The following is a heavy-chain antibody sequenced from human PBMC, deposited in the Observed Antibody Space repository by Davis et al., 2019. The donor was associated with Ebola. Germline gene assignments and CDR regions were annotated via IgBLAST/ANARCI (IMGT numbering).Heavy chain of an antibody. J-gene: IGHJ3*02. Sequence: GESLKLPCAAPGFTVSSNYMSWVRQAPGKGLAWVSVIYSGGSTYYADSVKGRFTISRDNSKNTLYLQMNSLRAEDTAVYYCARVLLWFREFPNAFDIWGQGTMVTVSS. CDR1: GFTVSSNY. CDR2: IYSGGST. D-gene: IGHD3-10*01. V-gene: IGHV3-53*01. CDR3: ARVLLWFREFPNAFDI.